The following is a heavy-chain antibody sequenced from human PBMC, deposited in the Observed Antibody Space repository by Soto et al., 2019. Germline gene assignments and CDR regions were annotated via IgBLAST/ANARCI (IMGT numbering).Heavy chain of an antibody. CDR3: ARSPLTYYYDSSGYKVNWFDP. J-gene: IGHJ5*02. CDR1: GYTFTSYG. Sequence: ASVKVSCKASGYTFTSYGISCVRQAPGQGLEWMGWISAYNGNTNYAQKLQGRVTMTTDTSTSTAYMELRSLRSDDTAVYYCARSPLTYYYDSSGYKVNWFDPWGQGTLVTVSS. CDR2: ISAYNGNT. D-gene: IGHD3-22*01. V-gene: IGHV1-18*01.